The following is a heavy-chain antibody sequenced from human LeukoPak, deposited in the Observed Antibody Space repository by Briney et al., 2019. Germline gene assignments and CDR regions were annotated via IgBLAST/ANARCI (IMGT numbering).Heavy chain of an antibody. Sequence: PGGSLRLSCAASGFTFSTYSMNWVRQAPGKGLEWVSSISSSSSYIYYADSVKGRFTISRDNARNSLYLQMNSLRAEDTAVYYCARAGDRIAAAGTFDYWGQGTLVTVSS. CDR3: ARAGDRIAAAGTFDY. V-gene: IGHV3-21*04. CDR1: GFTFSTYS. CDR2: ISSSSSYI. J-gene: IGHJ4*02. D-gene: IGHD6-13*01.